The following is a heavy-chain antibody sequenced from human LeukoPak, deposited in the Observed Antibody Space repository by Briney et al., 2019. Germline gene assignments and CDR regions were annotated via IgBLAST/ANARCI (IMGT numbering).Heavy chain of an antibody. J-gene: IGHJ5*02. CDR2: IIPILGIA. CDR3: ARGSWFDP. V-gene: IGHV1-69*04. Sequence: AVKVSCQPSGGTFSSYAISWVRQAPGQGLEWMGRIIPILGIANYAQKFQGRVTITADKSTSTAYMELSSLRSEDTAVYYCARGSWFDPWGQGTLVTVSS. CDR1: GGTFSSYA.